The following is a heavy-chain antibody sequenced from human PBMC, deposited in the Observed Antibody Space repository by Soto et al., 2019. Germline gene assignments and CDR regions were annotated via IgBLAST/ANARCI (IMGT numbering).Heavy chain of an antibody. CDR3: AKCSSALFVGAMTYCFDY. J-gene: IGHJ4*02. Sequence: EVRLLESGGGLVQPGGSLRLACSASGFTFISYAMSWVRQAPGKVREWVSAISGSGGGPYYANSGKGRFTISRDNSKNTLYLQIHNLRVEDTAVYDCAKCSSALFVGAMTYCFDYWGQGTLVTVSS. V-gene: IGHV3-23*01. CDR2: ISGSGGGP. CDR1: GFTFISYA. D-gene: IGHD1-26*01.